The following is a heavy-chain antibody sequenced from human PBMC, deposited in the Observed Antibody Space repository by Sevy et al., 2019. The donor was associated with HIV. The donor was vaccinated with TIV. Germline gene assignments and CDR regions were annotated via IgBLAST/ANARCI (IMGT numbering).Heavy chain of an antibody. D-gene: IGHD3-22*01. J-gene: IGHJ1*01. V-gene: IGHV3-23*01. Sequence: GGSLRLSCAASGFTFSNYAMSWVRQAPGKGLEWVSGISGSAYYTYYVHSVKGRLTSSRDNSKNTIYLQMNSLRGEDTAVYYCKQEGHGYDYARSGSYGLWGQGTVVTVS. CDR1: GFTFSNYA. CDR2: ISGSAYYT. CDR3: KQEGHGYDYARSGSYGL.